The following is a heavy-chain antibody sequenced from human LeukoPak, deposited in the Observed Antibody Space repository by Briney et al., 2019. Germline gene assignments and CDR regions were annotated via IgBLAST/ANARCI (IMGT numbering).Heavy chain of an antibody. Sequence: GESLKISCKGSGYTFTNYWIAWVRQMPGKGLEWVAMIYPGDSDTRFSPSFQGQVTISADKSISTAYLQWSSLKASDTAMYYCARRGEGDTNRWFDSWGQGTLVTVSS. J-gene: IGHJ5*01. CDR1: GYTFTNYW. CDR2: IYPGDSDT. D-gene: IGHD1-26*01. CDR3: ARRGEGDTNRWFDS. V-gene: IGHV5-51*01.